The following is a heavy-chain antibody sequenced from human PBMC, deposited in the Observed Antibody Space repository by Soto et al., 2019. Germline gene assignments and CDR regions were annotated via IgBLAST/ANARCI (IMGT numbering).Heavy chain of an antibody. J-gene: IGHJ4*02. CDR3: ARGTGLDVDRH. V-gene: IGHV1-3*01. Sequence: QVQLVQSGAEVKKAGASVKVSCTASGYTFTSYAMHWVRQAPAQSLEWMGWINAGNGNTKYSQKFQGRVTITRDTSACTANMELSSLTSEDTAAYFCARGTGLDVDRHWGQVTLVSVSS. CDR1: GYTFTSYA. D-gene: IGHD2-2*03. CDR2: INAGNGNT.